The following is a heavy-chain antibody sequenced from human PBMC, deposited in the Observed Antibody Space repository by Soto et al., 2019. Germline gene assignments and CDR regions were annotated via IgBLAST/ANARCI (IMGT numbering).Heavy chain of an antibody. D-gene: IGHD2-2*01. Sequence: GGSRRLSCAASGFTFTNFAMNWVRQALGKGLEWVSVISGTGDTTYNADSVKGRFTISRDNSMNTAFLQMNSLRAEDTALYYCAKGYCSSTSCSFDYWGQGTLVTVSS. J-gene: IGHJ4*02. CDR3: AKGYCSSTSCSFDY. V-gene: IGHV3-23*01. CDR2: ISGTGDTT. CDR1: GFTFTNFA.